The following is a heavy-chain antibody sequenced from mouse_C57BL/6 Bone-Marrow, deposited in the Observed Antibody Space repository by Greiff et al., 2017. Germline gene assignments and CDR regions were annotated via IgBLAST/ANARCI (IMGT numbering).Heavy chain of an antibody. D-gene: IGHD1-1*01. CDR1: GYTFTSYD. J-gene: IGHJ1*03. V-gene: IGHV1-85*01. Sequence: VKLQQSGPELVKPGASVKLSCKASGYTFTSYDINWVKQRPGPGLEWIGWIYPRAGSTKYNEKFKGKATLTVDTSSSTAYMELHSLTSEDSAVYFCARLEFDGSSGDWYFDVWGTGTTVTVSS. CDR3: ARLEFDGSSGDWYFDV. CDR2: IYPRAGST.